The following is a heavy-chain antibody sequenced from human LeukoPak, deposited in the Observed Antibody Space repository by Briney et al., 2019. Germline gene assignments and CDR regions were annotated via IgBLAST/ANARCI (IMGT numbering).Heavy chain of an antibody. CDR3: ARDQLWFGELLYFDY. J-gene: IGHJ4*02. V-gene: IGHV1-2*02. CDR1: GYTFTGYY. CDR2: INPNSGGT. D-gene: IGHD3-10*01. Sequence: ASVKVSCKASGYTFTGYYMHWVRQAPGQGLEWMGWINPNSGGTNYAQKFQGRVTMTRDTSISTAYMELRSLRSDDTAVYYCARDQLWFGELLYFDYWGQGTLVTVSS.